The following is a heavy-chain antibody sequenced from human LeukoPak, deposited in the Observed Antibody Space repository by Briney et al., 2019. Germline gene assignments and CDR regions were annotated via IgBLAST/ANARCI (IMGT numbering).Heavy chain of an antibody. CDR2: INHSGST. CDR1: GGSFSGYY. Sequence: SETLSLTCAVYGGSFSGYYWSWIRQPPGKGLEWIGEINHSGSTNYNPSLKSRVTISVDTSKNQFSLKLSPVTAADTAVYYCARNWFDPWGQGTLVTVSS. CDR3: ARNWFDP. V-gene: IGHV4-34*01. J-gene: IGHJ5*02.